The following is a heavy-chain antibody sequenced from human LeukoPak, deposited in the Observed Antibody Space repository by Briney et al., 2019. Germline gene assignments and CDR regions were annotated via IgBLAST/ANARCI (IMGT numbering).Heavy chain of an antibody. V-gene: IGHV4-34*01. Sequence: KPSETLSLTCAVYGGSFSGYYESWTRQPPGKGLEWIGEINHSGSTNYNPSLKSRVTISVDTSKNQFSLKLSSVTAADTAVYYCARGRTGDYWGQGTLVTVSS. CDR1: GGSFSGYY. CDR2: INHSGST. D-gene: IGHD7-27*01. J-gene: IGHJ4*02. CDR3: ARGRTGDY.